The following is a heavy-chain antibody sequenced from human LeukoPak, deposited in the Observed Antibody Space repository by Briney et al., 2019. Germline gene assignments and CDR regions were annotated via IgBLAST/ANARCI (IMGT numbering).Heavy chain of an antibody. V-gene: IGHV3-21*01. CDR3: ARDPHRERSYYDILTGNNYYYGMDV. J-gene: IGHJ6*02. D-gene: IGHD3-9*01. CDR1: GFTFSSYS. CDR2: ISSSSSYI. Sequence: GESLKISCAASGFTFSSYSMNWVRQAPGKGLEWVSSISSSSSYIYYADSVKGRFTISRDNAKNSLYLQMNSLRAEDTAVYYCARDPHRERSYYDILTGNNYYYGMDVWGQGTTVTVSS.